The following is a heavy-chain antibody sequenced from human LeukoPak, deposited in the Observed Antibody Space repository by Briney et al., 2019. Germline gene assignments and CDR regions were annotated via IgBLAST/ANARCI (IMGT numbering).Heavy chain of an antibody. CDR3: ARSGGSYYPPDY. D-gene: IGHD1-26*01. CDR2: ISSSSYI. Sequence: GGSLRLSCAASGFTFSSYSMNWVRQAPGKGLEWVSSISSSSYIYYADSVKGRFTISRDNAKNSLYLQMNSLRAEDTAVYYCARSGGSYYPPDYWGQGTLVTVSS. V-gene: IGHV3-21*01. J-gene: IGHJ4*02. CDR1: GFTFSSYS.